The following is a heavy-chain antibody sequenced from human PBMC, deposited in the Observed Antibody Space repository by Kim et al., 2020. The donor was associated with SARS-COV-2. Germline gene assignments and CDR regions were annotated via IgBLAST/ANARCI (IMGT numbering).Heavy chain of an antibody. CDR1: GFTFSSYG. D-gene: IGHD6-13*01. Sequence: GGSLRLSCAASGFTFSSYGMHWVRQAPGKGLEWVAVISYDGSNKYYADSVKDRFTISRDNSKNTLYLQMNSLRAEDTAVYYCAKAVGSSWYIRYYYYYGMDVWGQGTTVTVSS. CDR3: AKAVGSSWYIRYYYYYGMDV. J-gene: IGHJ6*02. CDR2: ISYDGSNK. V-gene: IGHV3-30*18.